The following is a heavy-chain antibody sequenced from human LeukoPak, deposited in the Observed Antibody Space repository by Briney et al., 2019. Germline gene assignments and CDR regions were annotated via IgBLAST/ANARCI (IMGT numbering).Heavy chain of an antibody. J-gene: IGHJ4*02. D-gene: IGHD6-6*01. CDR3: ARVPMYSSSYY. Sequence: GESLRLSCAASGFTFSSYSMNWVRQAPGKRLEWVSSISSSSSYIYYADSVKGRFTISRDKAKNSLYLQMNSLRAEDTAVYYCARVPMYSSSYYWGQGTLVTVSS. CDR2: ISSSSSYI. V-gene: IGHV3-21*01. CDR1: GFTFSSYS.